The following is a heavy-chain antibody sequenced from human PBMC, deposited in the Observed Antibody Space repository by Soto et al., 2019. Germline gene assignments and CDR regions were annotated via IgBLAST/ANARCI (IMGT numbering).Heavy chain of an antibody. CDR3: ARGLGIRGNWFDP. J-gene: IGHJ5*02. CDR2: IKQDGSEK. CDR1: GFTFSSYW. V-gene: IGHV3-7*01. D-gene: IGHD7-27*01. Sequence: EVQLVESGGGLVQPGGSLRLSCAASGFTFSSYWMSWVRQAPGKGLEWVANIKQDGSEKYYVDSVKGRFTISRDNAKHSLYLQMNSMRAEYTAVYYCARGLGIRGNWFDPWGQGTLVTVSS.